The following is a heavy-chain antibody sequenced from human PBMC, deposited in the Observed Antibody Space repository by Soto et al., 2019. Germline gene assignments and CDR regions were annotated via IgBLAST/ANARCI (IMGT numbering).Heavy chain of an antibody. CDR1: GFSLSTSGVG. V-gene: IGHV2-5*02. CDR2: IYLDDDK. D-gene: IGHD7-27*01. Sequence: QITLKESGPTLVKPTQTLTLTCTFSGFSLSTSGVGVGWIRQPPGKALEWLALIYLDDDKRYSPSLKSRLTITKDTSKNQVVLTMTNMDPVDTATYYCALGELGNAFDIWGQGTMVTVSS. CDR3: ALGELGNAFDI. J-gene: IGHJ3*02.